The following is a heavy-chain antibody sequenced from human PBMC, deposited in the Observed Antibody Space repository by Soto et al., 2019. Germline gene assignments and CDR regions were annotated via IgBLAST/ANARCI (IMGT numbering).Heavy chain of an antibody. J-gene: IGHJ3*02. V-gene: IGHV3-21*01. Sequence: EVQLVESGGGLVKPGGSLRLSCATSGFTFSSYSMNWVRQAPGKGLEWVSSISSSSSDIYYGDSVRGRFTISRDNAKNSLSLPMSSLSAEDTAVYYCARDVGYCSGGSCYALYAFDIWGQGTMVTVSS. CDR2: ISSSSSDI. D-gene: IGHD2-15*01. CDR3: ARDVGYCSGGSCYALYAFDI. CDR1: GFTFSSYS.